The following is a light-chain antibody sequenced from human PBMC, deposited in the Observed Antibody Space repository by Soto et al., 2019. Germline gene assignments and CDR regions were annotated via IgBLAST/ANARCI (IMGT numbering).Light chain of an antibody. J-gene: IGKJ2*01. CDR1: QSISSY. CDR2: DAS. Sequence: IVLTQSPATLSLSPGERATLSSRASQSISSYLAWYQQKPGQAPRLLIYDASNRATGIPARFSGSGSGTDFTLTISSLEPEDFAVYYCQQRSNWPRTFGQGTKLEI. V-gene: IGKV3-11*01. CDR3: QQRSNWPRT.